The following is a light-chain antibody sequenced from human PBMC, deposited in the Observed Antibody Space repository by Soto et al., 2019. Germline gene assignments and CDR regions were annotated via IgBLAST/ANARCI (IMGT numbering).Light chain of an antibody. CDR2: TVS. Sequence: DIQMTQSPSTLSASVGDRVTITCRASQTISNWLAWYQQKPGKAPKFLIYTVSTLESGVPSRFSGAGSGTEFSLTISSLQPDDFATYYCQQYNSYPWMFGQGTKVEIK. CDR1: QTISNW. J-gene: IGKJ1*01. V-gene: IGKV1-5*03. CDR3: QQYNSYPWM.